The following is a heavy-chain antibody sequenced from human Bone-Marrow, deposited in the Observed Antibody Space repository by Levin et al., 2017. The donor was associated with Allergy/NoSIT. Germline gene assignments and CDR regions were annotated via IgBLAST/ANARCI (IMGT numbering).Heavy chain of an antibody. V-gene: IGHV3-11*01. CDR1: GFTFSDYY. J-gene: IGHJ6*02. CDR2: ISSSGSTI. CDR3: ARVVPAAQYYYYYGMDV. Sequence: SCVECGFTFSDYYMSWIRQAPGKGLEWVSYISSSGSTIYYADSVKGRFTISRDNAKNSLYLQMNSLRAEDTAVYYCARVVPAAQYYYYYGMDVWGQGTTVTVSS. D-gene: IGHD2-2*01.